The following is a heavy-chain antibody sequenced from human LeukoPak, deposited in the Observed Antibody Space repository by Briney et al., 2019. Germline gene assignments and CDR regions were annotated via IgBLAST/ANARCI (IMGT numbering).Heavy chain of an antibody. J-gene: IGHJ4*02. CDR2: IIPIFGTA. CDR3: ARDRGYSITFDY. CDR1: GGTFSSYA. Sequence: ASVKVSCKASGGTFSSYAIGWVRQAPGQGLEWMGRIIPIFGTANYAQKFQGRVTITADKSTSTAYMELSSLRSEDTAVYYCARDRGYSITFDYWGQGTLVTVSS. D-gene: IGHD5-18*01. V-gene: IGHV1-69*06.